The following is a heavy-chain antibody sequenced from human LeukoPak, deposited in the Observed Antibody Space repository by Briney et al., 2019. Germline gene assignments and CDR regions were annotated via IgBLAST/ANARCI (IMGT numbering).Heavy chain of an antibody. D-gene: IGHD2-8*01. CDR2: ISGSGGST. V-gene: IGHV3-23*01. J-gene: IGHJ4*02. CDR1: GFTFSSYA. Sequence: GGSLRLSCAASGFTFSSYAMSWVRQAPGKGLEWVSAISGSGGSTYYADSVKGRFTISRDNSKNTLYLQMNSLRAEDTAVYYCARDEYIRGEVYALDWGQGTLVTVSS. CDR3: ARDEYIRGEVYALD.